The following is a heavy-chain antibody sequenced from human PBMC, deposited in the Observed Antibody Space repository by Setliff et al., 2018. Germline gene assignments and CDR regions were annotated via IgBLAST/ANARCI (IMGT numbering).Heavy chain of an antibody. Sequence: SVKVSCKASGATFSSHGISWVRQAPGQGLEWMGGTIPMFGTTEYAQKFQGRLTIITDEYTNTAFMQLSSLRSDDTAVYYCVREGVDSRSSTDYRYYMDVWGKGTTVTVSS. J-gene: IGHJ6*03. V-gene: IGHV1-69*05. CDR2: TIPMFGTT. CDR3: VREGVDSRSSTDYRYYMDV. D-gene: IGHD3-22*01. CDR1: GATFSSHG.